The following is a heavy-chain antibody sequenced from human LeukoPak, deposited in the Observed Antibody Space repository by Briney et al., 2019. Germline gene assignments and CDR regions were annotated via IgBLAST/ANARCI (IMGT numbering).Heavy chain of an antibody. V-gene: IGHV3-33*01. CDR1: GFTFSSYG. Sequence: GRSLRLSCAASGFTFSSYGMHWVHQAPGKGLEWVAVIWYDGSNKYYADSVKGRFTISRDNSKNTLYLQMNSLRAEDTAVYYCAREQWLVGWDYWGQGTLVTVSS. J-gene: IGHJ4*02. CDR3: AREQWLVGWDY. D-gene: IGHD6-19*01. CDR2: IWYDGSNK.